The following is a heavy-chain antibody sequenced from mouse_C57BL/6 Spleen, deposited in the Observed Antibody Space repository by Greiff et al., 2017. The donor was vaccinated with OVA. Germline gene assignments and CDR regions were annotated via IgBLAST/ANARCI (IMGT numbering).Heavy chain of an antibody. D-gene: IGHD3-1*01. J-gene: IGHJ2*01. Sequence: VQLQQSGPELVKPGASVKISCNASGYSFTGYYMNWVKQSPEKSLEWIGEINPSTGGTTYNQKFKAKATLTVDKSSSTAYMQLKSLTSEDSAVYYCARGLRAGFDYWGQGTTLTVSS. CDR2: INPSTGGT. V-gene: IGHV1-42*01. CDR3: ARGLRAGFDY. CDR1: GYSFTGYY.